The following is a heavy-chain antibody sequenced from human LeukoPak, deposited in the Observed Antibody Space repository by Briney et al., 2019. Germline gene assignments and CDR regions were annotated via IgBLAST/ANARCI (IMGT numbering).Heavy chain of an antibody. Sequence: GGSLRLSCAASGYTFSSYGINWVRQTPGKGLERVSYISSSSGTKDYADSVKGRFTISRDNAKNSLYLQMGSLRAEDTAVYYCASWPGGWYGEDSWGQGTLVTVSS. J-gene: IGHJ4*02. CDR1: GYTFSSYG. CDR3: ASWPGGWYGEDS. V-gene: IGHV3-48*01. CDR2: ISSSSGTK. D-gene: IGHD6-19*01.